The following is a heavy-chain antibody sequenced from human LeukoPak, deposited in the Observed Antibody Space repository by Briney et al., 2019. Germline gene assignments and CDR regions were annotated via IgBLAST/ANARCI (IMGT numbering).Heavy chain of an antibody. CDR3: ARDCTGGTCYDAFDI. CDR2: ISYDGSNK. CDR1: GFTFSSYG. D-gene: IGHD2-15*01. V-gene: IGHV3-30*03. J-gene: IGHJ3*02. Sequence: PGRSLRLPCAASGFTFSSYGMHWVRQAPGKGLEWVTLISYDGSNKYYADSVKGRFTISRDNSKNTLYLQMNSLRAGDTAVYYCARDCTGGTCYDAFDIWGQGTMVTVSS.